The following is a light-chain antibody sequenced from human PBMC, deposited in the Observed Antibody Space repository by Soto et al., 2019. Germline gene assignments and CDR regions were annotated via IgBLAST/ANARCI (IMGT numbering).Light chain of an antibody. J-gene: IGKJ2*01. V-gene: IGKV3-11*01. Sequence: EIVLTQSPATLSLSPGERATLSCRASQSVSSYLAWYQQKPGQAPRLLISDASNRATGIPARFSGSGSGTDFTRTISSLAPEDFAVYYCQHRSNGPPTYTFGQGTKLEIK. CDR2: DAS. CDR1: QSVSSY. CDR3: QHRSNGPPTYT.